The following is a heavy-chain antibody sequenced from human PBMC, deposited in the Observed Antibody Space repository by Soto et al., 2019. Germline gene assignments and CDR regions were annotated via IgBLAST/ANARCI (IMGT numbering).Heavy chain of an antibody. CDR2: IIPIFGTA. Sequence: SVKVSCKASGGTFSSYAISWVRQAPGQGLEWMGGIIPIFGTANYAQKFQGRVTITADESTSTAYMELSSLRSEDTAVYYCARNYDFWSGYYPSDYWGQGTLVTVSS. V-gene: IGHV1-69*13. D-gene: IGHD3-3*01. CDR3: ARNYDFWSGYYPSDY. CDR1: GGTFSSYA. J-gene: IGHJ4*02.